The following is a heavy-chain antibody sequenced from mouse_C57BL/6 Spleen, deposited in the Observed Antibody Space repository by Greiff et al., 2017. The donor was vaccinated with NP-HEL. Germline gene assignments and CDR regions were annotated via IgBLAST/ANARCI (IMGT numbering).Heavy chain of an antibody. CDR3: ASPYYSNYPWFAY. J-gene: IGHJ3*01. Sequence: EVKLVESGPELVKPGASVKISCKASGYSFTDYNMNWVKQSNGKSLEWIGVINPNYGTTSYNQKFKGKATLTVDQSSSTAYMQLNSLTSEDSAVYYCASPYYSNYPWFAYWGQGTLVTVSA. V-gene: IGHV1-39*01. CDR1: GYSFTDYN. D-gene: IGHD2-5*01. CDR2: INPNYGTT.